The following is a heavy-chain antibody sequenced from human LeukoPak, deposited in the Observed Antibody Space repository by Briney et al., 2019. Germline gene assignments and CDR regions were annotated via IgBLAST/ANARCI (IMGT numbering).Heavy chain of an antibody. D-gene: IGHD3-10*01. CDR2: ISAYNGNT. CDR3: ARDLYTVVRAYYYYGMDV. CDR1: GYTFTSYG. J-gene: IGHJ6*02. V-gene: IGHV1-18*01. Sequence: ASVKVSCKASGYTFTSYGISWVRQAPGQGLEWMGWISAYNGNTNHAQKLQGRVTMTTDTSTSTAYMELRSLRSDDTAVYYCARDLYTVVRAYYYYGMDVWGQGTTVTVSS.